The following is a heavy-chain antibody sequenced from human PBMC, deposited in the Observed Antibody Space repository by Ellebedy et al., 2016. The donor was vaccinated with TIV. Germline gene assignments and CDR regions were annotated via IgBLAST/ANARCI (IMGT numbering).Heavy chain of an antibody. J-gene: IGHJ4*02. D-gene: IGHD4-17*01. CDR3: ARLHYGDFQYYFDY. V-gene: IGHV4-59*06. Sequence: SETLSLXXTVSGGSISSYYWGWIRQPPGKGLEWIGYIYYSGSTYYNPSLKSRVTISVDTSKNQFSLKLSSVTAADTAVYYCARLHYGDFQYYFDYWGQGTLVTVSS. CDR1: GGSISSYY. CDR2: IYYSGST.